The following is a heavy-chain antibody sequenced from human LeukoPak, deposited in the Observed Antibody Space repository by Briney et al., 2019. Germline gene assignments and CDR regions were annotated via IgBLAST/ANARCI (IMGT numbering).Heavy chain of an antibody. CDR1: GFTFSSYE. CDR2: IGASGADI. CDR3: ASGLYGMDV. Sequence: PGGSLRLSCAASGFTFSSYEMTWVRQAPGKGPEWVSYIGASGADIFYADSVKGRFTISRDNAKNSLYLQLDTLRAEDTAIYYCASGLYGMDVWGQGTTVTVSS. J-gene: IGHJ6*02. V-gene: IGHV3-48*03. D-gene: IGHD2-21*01.